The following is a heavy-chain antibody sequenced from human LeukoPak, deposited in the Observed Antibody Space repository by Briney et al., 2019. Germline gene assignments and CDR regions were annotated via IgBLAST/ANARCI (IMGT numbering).Heavy chain of an antibody. D-gene: IGHD3-22*01. CDR1: GYTFTIYG. CDR3: ARGEGYYDSSGYLF. Sequence: VASVTVSFKASGYTFTIYGISWVGQAPGQGGEWMGWISAYNGNTNYTQKLQGRVTITTHTSTSTAYMELRSLRSDDTAVYYCARGEGYYDSSGYLFWGQGTLVTVSS. CDR2: ISAYNGNT. J-gene: IGHJ4*02. V-gene: IGHV1-18*01.